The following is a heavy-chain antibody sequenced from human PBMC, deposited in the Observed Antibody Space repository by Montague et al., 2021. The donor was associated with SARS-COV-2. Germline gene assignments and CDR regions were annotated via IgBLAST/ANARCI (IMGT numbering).Heavy chain of an antibody. CDR2: MNHSGSN. CDR1: GGSFSGYY. D-gene: IGHD5-24*01. Sequence: SETLSLTCAVYGGSFSGYYWSWVRQRPGKGLEWSGEMNHSGSNNYNPSLKSRVTISVDTSENQFSLKLSSVTAADTAVYYSARRGYSYYYYVMDVWGQGTTVTVSS. J-gene: IGHJ6*02. CDR3: ARRGYSYYYYVMDV. V-gene: IGHV4-34*01.